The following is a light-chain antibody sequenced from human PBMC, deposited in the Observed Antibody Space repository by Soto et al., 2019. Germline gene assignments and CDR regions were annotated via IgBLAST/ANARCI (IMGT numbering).Light chain of an antibody. CDR3: LQTSTFPRT. Sequence: DIQMPQSPSSVSASVGDRVTITCRASQGISSWLAWYQQTPGKAPRLLIHGASSLSREIPSRFSGGGTGTHFTLTISGLQPEDLATYFCLQTSTFPRTFGQGTKVDI. CDR2: GAS. CDR1: QGISSW. J-gene: IGKJ1*01. V-gene: IGKV1-12*01.